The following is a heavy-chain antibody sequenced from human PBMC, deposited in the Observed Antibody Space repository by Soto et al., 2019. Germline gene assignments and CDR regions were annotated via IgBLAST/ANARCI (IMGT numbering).Heavy chain of an antibody. CDR3: ARPHCSSDCCPNSLDI. Sequence: PGGSLRLSCAASGFTCSNYWMHWVRQAPGKGLVWVSRIKSDGSSTNYADSVKGRFTISRDNAENTLYLQMSSLRAEDTAVYYCARPHCSSDCCPNSLDIRGQGTMLNVS. V-gene: IGHV3-74*01. D-gene: IGHD2-21*02. CDR1: GFTCSNYW. CDR2: IKSDGSST. J-gene: IGHJ3*02.